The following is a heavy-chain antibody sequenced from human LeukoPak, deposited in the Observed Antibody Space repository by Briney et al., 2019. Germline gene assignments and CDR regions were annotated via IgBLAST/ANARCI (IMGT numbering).Heavy chain of an antibody. V-gene: IGHV4-59*01. CDR1: GGSFSSYY. J-gene: IGHJ2*01. CDR2: IYYSGST. D-gene: IGHD6-13*01. CDR3: ARVYYGSSYEYWYFDL. Sequence: SETLSLTCTVSGGSFSSYYWSWIRQPPGKGLEWIGYIYYSGSTNYNPSLKSRVTISVDTSKNQFSLKLSSVTAADTAVYYCARVYYGSSYEYWYFDLWGWGALVTVSS.